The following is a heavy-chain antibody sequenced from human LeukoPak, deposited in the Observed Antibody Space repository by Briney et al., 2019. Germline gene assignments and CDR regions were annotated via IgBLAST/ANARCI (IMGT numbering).Heavy chain of an antibody. CDR1: GGSISSSSYY. CDR3: ARRKSHIVVVPAAPFDY. J-gene: IGHJ4*02. D-gene: IGHD2-2*01. Sequence: PSETLSLTCTVPGGSISSSSYYWGWIRQPPGKGLEWIGSIYYSGSTYYNPSLKSRVTISVDTSKNQFSLKLSSVTAADTAVYYCARRKSHIVVVPAAPFDYWGQGTLVTVSS. V-gene: IGHV4-39*01. CDR2: IYYSGST.